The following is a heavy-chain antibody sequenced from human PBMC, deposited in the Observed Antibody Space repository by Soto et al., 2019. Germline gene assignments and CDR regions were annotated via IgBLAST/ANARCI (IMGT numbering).Heavy chain of an antibody. V-gene: IGHV3-30*18. Sequence: GGSLKIARAASGFTFSSYGMHWVRQAPGKGLEWVAVISYDGSNKYYADSVKGRFTISRDNSKNTLYLQMNSLRAEDAAVYYCAKDSGGEQWLVNWFDLWGQGTLVTVSS. D-gene: IGHD6-19*01. CDR1: GFTFSSYG. CDR2: ISYDGSNK. CDR3: AKDSGGEQWLVNWFDL. J-gene: IGHJ5*02.